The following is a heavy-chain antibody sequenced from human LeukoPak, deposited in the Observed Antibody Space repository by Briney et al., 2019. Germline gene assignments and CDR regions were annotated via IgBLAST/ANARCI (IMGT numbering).Heavy chain of an antibody. CDR2: ISSSSSTI. J-gene: IGHJ3*02. CDR3: ASETTGYAFDI. V-gene: IGHV3-48*04. Sequence: GGSLRLSCAASGFTFSSYSMNWVRQAPGKGLEWVSYISSSSSTIYYADSVKDRFTISRDNAKNSLYLQMNSLRAGDTAVYYCASETTGYAFDIWGQGTMVTVSS. D-gene: IGHD4-11*01. CDR1: GFTFSSYS.